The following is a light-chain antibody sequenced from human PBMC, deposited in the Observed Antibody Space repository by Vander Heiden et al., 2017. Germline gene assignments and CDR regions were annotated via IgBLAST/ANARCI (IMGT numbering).Light chain of an antibody. J-gene: IGLJ3*02. CDR1: SSNIGSNT. CDR3: AAWDDSLNVWV. CDR2: SNN. V-gene: IGLV1-44*01. Sequence: QSVLTQPPSASGTPGQRVTISCSGSSSNIGSNTVNWYQQLPGTAPKLLIYSNNKRPSGVPDRFSGSKSGTSASLAISGLQSEDEADYYCAAWDDSLNVWVFGGGTKLTVL.